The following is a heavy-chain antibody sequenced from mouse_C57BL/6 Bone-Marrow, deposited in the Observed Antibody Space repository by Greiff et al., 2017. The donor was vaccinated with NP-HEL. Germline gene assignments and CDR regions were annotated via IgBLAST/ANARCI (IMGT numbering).Heavy chain of an antibody. D-gene: IGHD2-5*01. CDR2: IWSGGST. Sequence: VQLQQSGPGLVQPSQSLSITCTVSGFSLTSYGVHWVRQSPGKGLEWLGVIWSGGSTDYNAAFISRLSISKDNSKSPVFFKMNSLQADDTAIYYCARTYYSNYVGFYYAMDYWGQGTSVTVSS. J-gene: IGHJ4*01. CDR3: ARTYYSNYVGFYYAMDY. V-gene: IGHV2-2*01. CDR1: GFSLTSYG.